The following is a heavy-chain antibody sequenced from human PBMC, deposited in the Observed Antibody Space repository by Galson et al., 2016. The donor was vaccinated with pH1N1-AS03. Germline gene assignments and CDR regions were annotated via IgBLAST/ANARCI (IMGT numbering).Heavy chain of an antibody. CDR1: GFTFSSDAW. Sequence: SLRLSCAASGFTFSSDAWMNWVRQAPGKGLEWVARFKSKLSGGTIDYAAPVKGRFIVSRDDSRNTVHLQMNGLKTEDTAVYYCSMATGRTDFDYWGQGTLITVSS. CDR3: SMATGRTDFDY. CDR2: FKSKLSGGTI. J-gene: IGHJ4*02. D-gene: IGHD5-24*01. V-gene: IGHV3-15*01.